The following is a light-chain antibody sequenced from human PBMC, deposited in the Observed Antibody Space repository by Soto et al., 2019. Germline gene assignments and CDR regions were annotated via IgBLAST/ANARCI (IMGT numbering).Light chain of an antibody. V-gene: IGKV1-27*01. CDR2: AAS. J-gene: IGKJ1*01. CDR3: QKYNSAPWT. Sequence: DIQMTQSPSSLSASVGDRVTITCRASQGISNYLAWYQQKPGKVPKLLIYAASTLQSGVPSRFSGSGSGTDVPLTISSVQAEDVATYYGQKYNSAPWTFGQGTKVEIK. CDR1: QGISNY.